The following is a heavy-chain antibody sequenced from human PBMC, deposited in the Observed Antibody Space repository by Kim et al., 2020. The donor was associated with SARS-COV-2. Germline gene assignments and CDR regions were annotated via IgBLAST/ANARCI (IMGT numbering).Heavy chain of an antibody. Sequence: KGRFTISRDDAKNSLYLQMKSLRAEDTAVYYCARGATESPEYYYYYGMDVWGQGATVTVSS. V-gene: IGHV3-11*06. J-gene: IGHJ6*02. D-gene: IGHD1-26*01. CDR3: ARGATESPEYYYYYGMDV.